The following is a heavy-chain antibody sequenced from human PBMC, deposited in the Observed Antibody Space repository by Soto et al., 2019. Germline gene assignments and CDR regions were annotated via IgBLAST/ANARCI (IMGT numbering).Heavy chain of an antibody. CDR2: IWYDGTNR. D-gene: IGHD6-19*01. CDR3: ARESSSGRRDRIDY. J-gene: IGHJ4*02. Sequence: PVGSLRLSCVASGFTFSNHGMHWVPQAPGKGLEWVTVIWYDGTNRFYADSVKGRFTISRDISENTVYLQMDSLRSEDTAVYYCARESSSGRRDRIDYWGQGTLVTVSS. V-gene: IGHV3-33*01. CDR1: GFTFSNHG.